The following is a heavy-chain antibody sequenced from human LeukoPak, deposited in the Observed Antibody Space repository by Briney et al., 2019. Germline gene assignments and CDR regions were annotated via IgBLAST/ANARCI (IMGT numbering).Heavy chain of an antibody. D-gene: IGHD5-18*01. CDR2: NSSSSSTI. CDR1: RFTFSIYS. J-gene: IGHJ6*03. Sequence: GRCLRLSCAVSRFTFSIYSMNGVRHAPGRGRECVSYNSSSSSTIYYADSVKGRFTISRDNAKNSLYLQMNSLRAEDTAVYYCARDAYGVTYYYYYYMDVWGKGTTVTVSS. V-gene: IGHV3-48*04. CDR3: ARDAYGVTYYYYYYMDV.